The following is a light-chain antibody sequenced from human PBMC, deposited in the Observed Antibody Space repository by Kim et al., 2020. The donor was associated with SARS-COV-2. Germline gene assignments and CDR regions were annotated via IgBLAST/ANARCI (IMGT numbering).Light chain of an antibody. CDR2: GKN. CDR3: NSRDSNGYEV. Sequence: SSELTQDPAVSVALGQTVRITCQGDSLRSYYASWYQQKPGQAPEVVIYGKNNRPSGIPDRFSGSSSGNTAYLTITGTQAGDEADYYCNSRDSNGYEVVGG. V-gene: IGLV3-19*01. J-gene: IGLJ2*01. CDR1: SLRSYY.